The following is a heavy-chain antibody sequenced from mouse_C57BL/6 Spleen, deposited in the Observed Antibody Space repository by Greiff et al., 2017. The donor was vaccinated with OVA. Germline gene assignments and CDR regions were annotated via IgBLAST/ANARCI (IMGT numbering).Heavy chain of an antibody. J-gene: IGHJ1*03. D-gene: IGHD1-1*01. Sequence: EVQRVESGGGLVKPGGSLKLSCAASGFTFSSYTMSWVRQTPEKRLEWVATISGGGGNTYYPDSVKGRFTISRDNAKNTLYLQMSSLRSEDTALYYCARPYYYGSSYVLYWYFDVWGTGTTVTVSS. V-gene: IGHV5-9*01. CDR1: GFTFSSYT. CDR2: ISGGGGNT. CDR3: ARPYYYGSSYVLYWYFDV.